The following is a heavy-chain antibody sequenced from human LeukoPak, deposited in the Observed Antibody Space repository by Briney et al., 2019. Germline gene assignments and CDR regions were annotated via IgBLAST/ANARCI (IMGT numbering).Heavy chain of an antibody. D-gene: IGHD5-12*01. CDR3: AKMGSGYDEFVY. J-gene: IGHJ4*02. CDR2: ISGSGGST. CDR1: GFTFSSYA. V-gene: IGHV3-23*01. Sequence: GGSLSLSCAASGFTFSSYAMSWVRQAPGKGLEWVSAISGSGGSTYYADSVKVRFTISRDNSKNTLYLQMNSLRAEDTAVYYCAKMGSGYDEFVYWGQGTLVTVSS.